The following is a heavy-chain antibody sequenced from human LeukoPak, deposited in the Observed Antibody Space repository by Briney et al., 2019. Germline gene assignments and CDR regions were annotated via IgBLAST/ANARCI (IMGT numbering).Heavy chain of an antibody. J-gene: IGHJ6*03. D-gene: IGHD5-12*01. V-gene: IGHV4-39*07. CDR2: IYYSGST. CDR3: ARDGLNRNYYMDV. CDR1: GGSISSSSYY. Sequence: SETLSLTCTVSGGSISSSSYYWGWIRQPPGRGLEWIGSIYYSGSTYYNSSLKSRVTISVDTSKNQFSLKVSSVTAADTAVYFCARDGLNRNYYMDVWGKGTTVTVSS.